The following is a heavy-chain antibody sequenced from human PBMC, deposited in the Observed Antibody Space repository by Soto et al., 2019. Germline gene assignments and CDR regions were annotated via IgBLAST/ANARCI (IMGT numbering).Heavy chain of an antibody. CDR3: ARDGELVVPAAISRSPRSYYYYYMDV. D-gene: IGHD2-2*01. V-gene: IGHV3-33*01. CDR2: IWYDGSNK. J-gene: IGHJ6*03. Sequence: GGSLRLSCAASGFTFSSYGMHWVRQAPGKGLEWVAVIWYDGSNKYYADSVKGRFTISRDNSKNTLYLQMNSLRAEDTAVYYCARDGELVVPAAISRSPRSYYYYYMDVWGKGTTVTVSS. CDR1: GFTFSSYG.